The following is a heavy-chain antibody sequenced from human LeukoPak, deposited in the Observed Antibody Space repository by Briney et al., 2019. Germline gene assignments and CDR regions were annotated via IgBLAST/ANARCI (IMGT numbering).Heavy chain of an antibody. CDR2: ISGSGGST. J-gene: IGHJ3*02. V-gene: IGHV3-23*01. CDR1: GFILSSYA. CDR3: AKDQDYYDSVDAFDI. D-gene: IGHD3-22*01. Sequence: GGSLRPSCAASGFILSSYARTWVRQAPGKGVEWVSAISGSGGSTYYADSVKGRFTISRDNSKNTLYLQMNSLSAEDTAVYYCAKDQDYYDSVDAFDIWRQGTMVTVSS.